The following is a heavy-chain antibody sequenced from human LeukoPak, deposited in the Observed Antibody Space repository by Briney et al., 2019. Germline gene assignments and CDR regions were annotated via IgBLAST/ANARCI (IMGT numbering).Heavy chain of an antibody. CDR3: TRRTTGTSFDY. CDR1: GFIVSSSY. J-gene: IGHJ4*02. V-gene: IGHV3-66*01. CDR2: IYSGGTT. Sequence: GGSLRLSCEASGFIVSSSYMSWVRQAPGKGLEWVSVIYSGGTTYYADSVKGRFTISRDNSKNTLYLQMNSLRADDTAVYYCTRRTTGTSFDYLGQGTLGTVSS. D-gene: IGHD1-1*01.